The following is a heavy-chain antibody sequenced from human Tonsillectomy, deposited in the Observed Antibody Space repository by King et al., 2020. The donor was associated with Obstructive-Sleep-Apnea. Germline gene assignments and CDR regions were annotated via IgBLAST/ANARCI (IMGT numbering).Heavy chain of an antibody. D-gene: IGHD6-19*01. CDR3: ARESGDWLVDS. J-gene: IGHJ4*02. Sequence: VQLVESGGGVVKPGGSLRLSCAASGFTFTDYDYYMSWIRQAPGKGLELVAYISSTGTYIKYADSLKGRFTISRDNAANSVYLQMNSLRADDTALYFCARESGDWLVDSWGQGTLVIVSS. CDR1: GFTFTDYDYY. V-gene: IGHV3-11*06. CDR2: ISSTGTYI.